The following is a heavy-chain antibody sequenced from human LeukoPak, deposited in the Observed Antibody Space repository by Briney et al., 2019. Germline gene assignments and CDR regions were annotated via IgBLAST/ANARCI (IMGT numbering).Heavy chain of an antibody. CDR3: AREFCSSTSCYYFDY. J-gene: IGHJ4*02. CDR2: IFSSGNT. V-gene: IGHV4-59*12. D-gene: IGHD2-2*01. Sequence: LETLSLTCTVSGGSISNYYWSWIRQPPGKGLEWIAYIFSSGNTNYNPSLKSRVTLSVDTSKNQFSLKLSSVTAADTAVYYCAREFCSSTSCYYFDYWGQGTLVTVSS. CDR1: GGSISNYY.